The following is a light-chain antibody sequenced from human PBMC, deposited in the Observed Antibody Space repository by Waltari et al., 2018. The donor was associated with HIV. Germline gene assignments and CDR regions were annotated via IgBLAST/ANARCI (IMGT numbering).Light chain of an antibody. CDR2: GAS. CDR1: QRVSNNY. J-gene: IGKJ4*01. CDR3: QRYGNSPFT. V-gene: IGKV3-20*01. Sequence: EIVLTQSPGTLPLSPGERATLSCRASQRVSNNYLAWYQQKPGQAPRLLIYGASSRATGIPDRFSGSGSGTDFTLTVSRLEPEDFAVYYCQRYGNSPFTFGGGTRVEIK.